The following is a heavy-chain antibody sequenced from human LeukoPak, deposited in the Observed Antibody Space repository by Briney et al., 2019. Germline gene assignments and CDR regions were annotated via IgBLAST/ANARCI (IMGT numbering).Heavy chain of an antibody. Sequence: VASVKVSCKASGYTFTSYDIHWVRQATGQGLAWMGWMNPNSGNTGYAQKFQGRVTMTRNTSISTAYMELSSLRSEDTAVYYCARYSVLRYFDDDAFDIWGQGTMVTVSS. J-gene: IGHJ3*02. CDR2: MNPNSGNT. D-gene: IGHD3-9*01. V-gene: IGHV1-8*01. CDR1: GYTFTSYD. CDR3: ARYSVLRYFDDDAFDI.